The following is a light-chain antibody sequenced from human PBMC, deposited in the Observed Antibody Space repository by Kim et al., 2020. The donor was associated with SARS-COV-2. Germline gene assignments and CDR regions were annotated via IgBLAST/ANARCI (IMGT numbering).Light chain of an antibody. V-gene: IGKV3-15*01. CDR3: QQYNTWRSLT. Sequence: IVMSQSPVTLSVSPGEGATLSCTASQPVGSNLAWYQQKPCQTPRLLIYDASIRDSGIPARFSGSGSGTDFTLTISSLQSEDFAVYYCQQYNTWRSLTFGEGTKVDIK. J-gene: IGKJ4*01. CDR1: QPVGSN. CDR2: DAS.